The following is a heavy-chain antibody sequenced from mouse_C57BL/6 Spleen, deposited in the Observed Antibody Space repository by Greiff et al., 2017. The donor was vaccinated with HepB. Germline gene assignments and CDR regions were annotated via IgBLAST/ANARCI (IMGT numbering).Heavy chain of an antibody. CDR1: GFTFSDYG. Sequence: EVMLVESGGGLVKPGGSLKLSCAASGFTFSDYGMHWVRQAPEKGLEWVAYISSGSSTIYYADTVKGRFTISRDNAKNTLFLQMTSLSSEDTAMYYCARRGLYYGSSPYAMDYWGQGTSVTVSS. V-gene: IGHV5-17*01. J-gene: IGHJ4*01. CDR3: ARRGLYYGSSPYAMDY. D-gene: IGHD1-1*01. CDR2: ISSGSSTI.